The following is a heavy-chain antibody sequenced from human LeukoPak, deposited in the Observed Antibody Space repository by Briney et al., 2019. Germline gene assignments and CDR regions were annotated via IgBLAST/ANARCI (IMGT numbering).Heavy chain of an antibody. J-gene: IGHJ3*02. CDR1: GFTFDDYA. V-gene: IGHV3-9*01. CDR3: TREPRGVPVAFDI. Sequence: GRSLRLSCAASGFTFDDYAMYWVRQAPGKGLEWVSGISWNSGSIGYADSVKGRFTISRDNAKNSLYLQMNSLRAEDTAVYYCTREPRGVPVAFDIWGQGTMVTVSS. CDR2: ISWNSGSI. D-gene: IGHD3-16*01.